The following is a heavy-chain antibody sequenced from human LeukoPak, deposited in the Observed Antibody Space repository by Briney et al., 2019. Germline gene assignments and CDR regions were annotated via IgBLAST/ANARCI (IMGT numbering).Heavy chain of an antibody. Sequence: SVKVSCKASGGALSSHVITWVRQAPGQGLEWMGGIIPIFGTPNYAQKLQGRVTITADASTNTAYMELSSLRSEDTAVYYCARSGYCSGGSCPFVYWGQGTLVTVSS. CDR3: ARSGYCSGGSCPFVY. CDR2: IIPIFGTP. CDR1: GGALSSHV. D-gene: IGHD2-15*01. J-gene: IGHJ4*02. V-gene: IGHV1-69*13.